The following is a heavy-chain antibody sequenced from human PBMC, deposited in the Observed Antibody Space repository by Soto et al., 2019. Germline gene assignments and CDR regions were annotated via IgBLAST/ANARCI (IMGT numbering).Heavy chain of an antibody. CDR3: ARGGAVSPDYFDY. CDR2: IWYDGSNK. Sequence: QVQLVESGGGVVQPGRSLRLSCAASGFTFSSYGMHWVRQAPGKGLEWVAVIWYDGSNKYYADSVKGRFTISRDNSKNTRYLQMNSLRAEDTAVYYCARGGAVSPDYFDYWGQGTLVTVSS. V-gene: IGHV3-33*01. J-gene: IGHJ4*02. D-gene: IGHD4-4*01. CDR1: GFTFSSYG.